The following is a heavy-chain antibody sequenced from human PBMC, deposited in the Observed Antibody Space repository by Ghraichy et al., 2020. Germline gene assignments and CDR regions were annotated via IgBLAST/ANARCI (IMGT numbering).Heavy chain of an antibody. CDR1: GFTFSSYA. CDR3: AKVMTTPYFDL. J-gene: IGHJ2*01. D-gene: IGHD4-17*01. V-gene: IGHV3-23*01. CDR2: ISGSGGST. Sequence: GESLNISCAASGFTFSSYAMSWVRQAPGKGLEWVSAISGSGGSTYYADSVKGRFTISRDNSKNTLYLQMNSLRAEDTAVYYCAKVMTTPYFDLWGRGTLVTVSS.